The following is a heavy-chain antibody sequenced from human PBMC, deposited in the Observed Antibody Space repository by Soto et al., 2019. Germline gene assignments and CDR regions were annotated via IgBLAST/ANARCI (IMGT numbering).Heavy chain of an antibody. J-gene: IGHJ6*02. CDR1: GFTFSSYA. CDR2: ISYDGSNK. D-gene: IGHD1-7*01. Sequence: QVQLVESGGGVVQPGRSLRLSCAASGFTFSSYAMHWVRQAPGKGLEWVAVISYDGSNKYYADSVKGRFTISRDNSKNTLYLQMNSLSAEDTAVYYCARDSWNYVYYYYYGMDVWGQGTTVTVSS. CDR3: ARDSWNYVYYYYYGMDV. V-gene: IGHV3-30-3*01.